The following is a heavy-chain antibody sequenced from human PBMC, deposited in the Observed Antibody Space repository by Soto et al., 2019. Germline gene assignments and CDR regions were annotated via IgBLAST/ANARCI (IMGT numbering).Heavy chain of an antibody. Sequence: VSLKVCCKAPGYSFTSYYIHWVRQAPGQGLEWMGIINPSSSTTYAQKFQGRVTMTRDTSTSTVYMELSSLRSEDTAVYYCARVGCSGGSCYAVDYWGQGTLVTVSS. V-gene: IGHV1-46*01. CDR3: ARVGCSGGSCYAVDY. J-gene: IGHJ4*02. CDR2: INPSSST. D-gene: IGHD2-15*01. CDR1: GYSFTSYY.